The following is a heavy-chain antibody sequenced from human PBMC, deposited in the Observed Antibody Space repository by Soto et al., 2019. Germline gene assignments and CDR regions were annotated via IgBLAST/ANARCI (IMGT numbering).Heavy chain of an antibody. V-gene: IGHV3-30*18. Sequence: QVQLVESGGGVVQPGRSLRLSCAASGFTFSTYGMHWVRQAPGKGLEWVAVISYDGRNEYYAESVKGRFTISRDNYKNTLYLQMNSLRAEDTALYYCAKDHLMTTATTVGYWGQGALVPVSS. CDR1: GFTFSTYG. CDR3: AKDHLMTTATTVGY. D-gene: IGHD4-17*01. J-gene: IGHJ4*02. CDR2: ISYDGRNE.